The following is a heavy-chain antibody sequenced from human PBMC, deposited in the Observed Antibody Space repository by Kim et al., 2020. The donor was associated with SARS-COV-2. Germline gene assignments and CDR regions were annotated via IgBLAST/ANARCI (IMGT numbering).Heavy chain of an antibody. CDR2: FDPEDGET. CDR3: ATPHGLTGYSYIYRYDY. J-gene: IGHJ4*02. V-gene: IGHV1-24*01. D-gene: IGHD3-9*01. Sequence: ASVKVSCKVSGYTLTELSMHWVRQAPGKGLEWMGGFDPEDGETIYAQKFQGRVTMTEDTSTDTAYMELSSLRSEDTAVYYCATPHGLTGYSYIYRYDYWGQGTLVTVSS. CDR1: GYTLTELS.